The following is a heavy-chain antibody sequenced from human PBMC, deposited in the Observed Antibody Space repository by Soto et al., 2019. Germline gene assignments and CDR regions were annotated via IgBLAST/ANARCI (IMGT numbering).Heavy chain of an antibody. CDR3: ARDQGASGYDYIWGSYRPAPDGGYFDY. V-gene: IGHV3-7*01. CDR2: IKQDGSEK. J-gene: IGHJ4*02. CDR1: GFTFSSYW. D-gene: IGHD3-16*02. Sequence: EVQLVESGGGLVQPGGSLRLSCAASGFTFSSYWMSWVRQAPGKGLEWVANIKQDGSEKYYVDSVKGRFTISRDNAKNSLYLQMNSLRAEDTAVYYCARDQGASGYDYIWGSYRPAPDGGYFDYWGQGTLVTVSS.